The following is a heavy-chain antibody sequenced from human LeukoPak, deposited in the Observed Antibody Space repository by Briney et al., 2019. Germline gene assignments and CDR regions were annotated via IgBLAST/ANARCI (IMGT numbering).Heavy chain of an antibody. CDR3: ARVLGGYGYYYCMDV. J-gene: IGHJ6*02. V-gene: IGHV3-33*01. CDR2: VWYDEGSK. D-gene: IGHD5-12*01. CDR1: GFTFSGYG. Sequence: GGSLRLSCAASGFTFSGYGMHWVRQAPGKGLEWVAVVWYDEGSKFYADSVKGRFTISRDNSKNTLYLQMNSLTPEDTAVYYCARVLGGYGYYYCMDVWGQGTTVTVSS.